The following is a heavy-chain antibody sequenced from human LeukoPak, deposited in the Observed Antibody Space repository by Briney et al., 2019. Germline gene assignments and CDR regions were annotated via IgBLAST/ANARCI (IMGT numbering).Heavy chain of an antibody. J-gene: IGHJ4*02. CDR2: ISGSGGGT. CDR3: AKRGVVVRVILVGFHKEAYYFDS. Sequence: GGSLRLSCAVSGITLSNYGMSWVRQAPGKGLEWVAGISGSGGGTNYADSVKGRFTISRDNPKNTLYLQMNSLGAEDTAVYFCAKRGVVVRVILVGFHKEAYYFDSWGQGALVTVSS. D-gene: IGHD3-10*01. CDR1: GITLSNYG. V-gene: IGHV3-23*01.